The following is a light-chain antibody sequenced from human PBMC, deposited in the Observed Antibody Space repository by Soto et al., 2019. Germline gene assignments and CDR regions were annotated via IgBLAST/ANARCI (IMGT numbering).Light chain of an antibody. Sequence: SYELTQPPSVSVSPGQTASITCSGDKLGDKHTCWYQQKPGQSPVLVIYQDSKRPSGIPERFSGSNSGNTATLTISGTQAMDEADYYSQAWDSSTLYVFGTGTKLTVL. CDR2: QDS. CDR3: QAWDSSTLYV. J-gene: IGLJ1*01. CDR1: KLGDKH. V-gene: IGLV3-1*01.